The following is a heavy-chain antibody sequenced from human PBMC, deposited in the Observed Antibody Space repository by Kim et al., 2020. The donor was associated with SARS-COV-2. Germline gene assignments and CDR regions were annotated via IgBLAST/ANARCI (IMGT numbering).Heavy chain of an antibody. Sequence: SETLSLTCAVYGGSFSGYYWSWIRQPPGKGLEWIGEINHSGSTNYNPSLKSRVTISVDTSKNQFSLKLSSVTAADTAVYYCARGMAGITMVRGARHGMDVWGQGTTVTVSS. J-gene: IGHJ6*02. CDR2: INHSGST. V-gene: IGHV4-34*01. D-gene: IGHD3-10*01. CDR1: GGSFSGYY. CDR3: ARGMAGITMVRGARHGMDV.